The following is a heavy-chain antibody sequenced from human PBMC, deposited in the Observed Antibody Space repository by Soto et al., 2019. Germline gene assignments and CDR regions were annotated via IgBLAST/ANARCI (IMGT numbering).Heavy chain of an antibody. CDR1: GGSISSGGYS. V-gene: IGHV4-30-2*05. CDR2: IYHSGST. D-gene: IGHD6-13*01. J-gene: IGHJ4*02. Sequence: SETLSLTCAVSGGSISSGGYSWSWIRQPPGKGLEWIGYIYHSGSTYYNPSLKSRVTISVDTSKNQFSLKLSSVTAADTAVYYCARVHGDSSSWNFDYWGQGTLVTVSS. CDR3: ARVHGDSSSWNFDY.